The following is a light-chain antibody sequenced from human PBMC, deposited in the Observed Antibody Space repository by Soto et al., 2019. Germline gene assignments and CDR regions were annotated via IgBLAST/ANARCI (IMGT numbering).Light chain of an antibody. J-gene: IGKJ2*01. CDR1: QSISSY. CDR3: QQSYSTPMYT. V-gene: IGKV1-39*01. Sequence: DIQMTQSPSSLSASVGDRVTITCRASQSISSYLNWYQQKPGKAPKLLIYAASSLQSGDPSRFSGSGSGTDFTLSISSLKPEDFATYYCQQSYSTPMYTFGQGTKLEVK. CDR2: AAS.